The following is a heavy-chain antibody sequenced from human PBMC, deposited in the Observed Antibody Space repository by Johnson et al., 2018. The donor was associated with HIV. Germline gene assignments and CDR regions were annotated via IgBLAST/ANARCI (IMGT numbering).Heavy chain of an antibody. J-gene: IGHJ3*02. CDR2: ISWNSGSI. CDR3: ARDRVWFGELYAFDI. CDR1: GFTFDDYA. V-gene: IGHV3-9*01. D-gene: IGHD3-10*01. Sequence: VQLVESGGGLVQTGRSLRLSCAASGFTFDDYAMHWVRQAPGKGLEWVSGISWNSGSIGYADSVKGRLTISRDNSKNTLYLQMNSLRVEDTAVYYCARDRVWFGELYAFDIWGQGTMVTVSS.